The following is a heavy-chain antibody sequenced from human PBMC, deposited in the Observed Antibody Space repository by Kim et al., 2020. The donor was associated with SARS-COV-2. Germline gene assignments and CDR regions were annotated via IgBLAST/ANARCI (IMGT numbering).Heavy chain of an antibody. CDR1: GFTFSGST. CDR3: TSGGLQQLAANWFDP. J-gene: IGHJ5*02. D-gene: IGHD6-6*01. Sequence: GGSLRLSCEASGFTFSGSTIHWVRQASGKGLEYVGRIRSKANDYETAYVASVKGRFSISRDDSKNTAYLQMNSLKIEDTAVYYCTSGGLQQLAANWFDPWGQGTLVTVSS. CDR2: IRSKANDYET. V-gene: IGHV3-73*01.